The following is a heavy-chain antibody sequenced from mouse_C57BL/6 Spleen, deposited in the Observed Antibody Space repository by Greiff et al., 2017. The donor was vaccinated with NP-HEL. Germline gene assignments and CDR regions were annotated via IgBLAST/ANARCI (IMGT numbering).Heavy chain of an antibody. CDR1: GYTFPSSW. Sequence: QVQLQQPGAELVKPGASVRLSCKASGYTFPSSWLHWVKQRPGQALEWIGMFLPNSGSPTYNEKFKSKPTLTVTKSSSTAYLQLSSLTSEDSAVYYCARPHYDYGVGGLDYWGQGTTLTVSS. CDR3: ARPHYDYGVGGLDY. D-gene: IGHD2-4*01. CDR2: FLPNSGSP. J-gene: IGHJ2*01. V-gene: IGHV1-64*01.